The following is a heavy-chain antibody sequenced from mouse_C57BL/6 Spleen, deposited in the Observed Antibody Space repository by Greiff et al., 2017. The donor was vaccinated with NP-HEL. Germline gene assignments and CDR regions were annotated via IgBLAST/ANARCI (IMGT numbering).Heavy chain of an antibody. V-gene: IGHV1-19*01. Sequence: EVQLQQSGPVLVKPGASVKMSCKASGYTFTDYYMNWVKQSHGKSLEWIGVINPYNGGTSYNQKFKGKATLTVDKSSSTAYMELNSLTSEDSAVYYCARKGFDLFKDFDYWGQGTTLPVSS. CDR2: INPYNGGT. J-gene: IGHJ2*01. D-gene: IGHD1-1*01. CDR1: GYTFTDYY. CDR3: ARKGFDLFKDFDY.